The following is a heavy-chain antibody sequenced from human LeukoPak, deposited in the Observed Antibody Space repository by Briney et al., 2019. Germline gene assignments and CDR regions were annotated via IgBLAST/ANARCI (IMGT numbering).Heavy chain of an antibody. J-gene: IGHJ4*02. V-gene: IGHV1-46*01. CDR3: ARTPNSGVVPAAHFDY. Sequence: GASVKVSCKASGYTFTSYYMHWVRQAPGQGLEWMGIINPSGGSTSYAQKFQGRVTMTRDTSTSTVYMELSSLRSEDTAVYYCARTPNSGVVPAAHFDYWGQGTLVTASS. CDR2: INPSGGST. D-gene: IGHD2-2*01. CDR1: GYTFTSYY.